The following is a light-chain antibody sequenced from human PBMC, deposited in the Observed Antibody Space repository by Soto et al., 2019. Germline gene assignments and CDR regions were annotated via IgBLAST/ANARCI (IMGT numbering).Light chain of an antibody. CDR3: QSYDNRLNAYV. V-gene: IGLV1-40*01. Sequence: QSALTQPPSVSEGPGQRVTISCTGTSSDIGAGYDVHWYQQLPGAAPKLLIYSNAIRPSGVPDRFSASKSGTSASLAITGLRAEDEADYYCQSYDNRLNAYVFGTGTKVTVL. CDR1: SSDIGAGYD. CDR2: SNA. J-gene: IGLJ1*01.